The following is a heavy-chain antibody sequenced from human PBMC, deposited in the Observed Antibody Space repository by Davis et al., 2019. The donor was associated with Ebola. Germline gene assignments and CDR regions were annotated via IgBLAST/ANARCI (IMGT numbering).Heavy chain of an antibody. D-gene: IGHD1-7*01. CDR1: GGSISSYY. CDR3: ARLPRITGTTFDYYYGMDV. V-gene: IGHV4-59*01. CDR2: IYYSGST. Sequence: PSETLSLTCTVSGGSISSYYWSWIRQPPGKGLEWIGYIYYSGSTNYNPSLKSRVTISVDTSKNQFSLKLSSVTAADTAVYYCARLPRITGTTFDYYYGMDVWGQGTTVTVSS. J-gene: IGHJ6*02.